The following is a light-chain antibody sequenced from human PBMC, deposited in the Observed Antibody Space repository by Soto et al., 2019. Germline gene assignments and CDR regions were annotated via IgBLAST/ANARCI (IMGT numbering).Light chain of an antibody. Sequence: DIQMTQSPSSLSASVGDRVTITCQASQDISKYLNWYQLQPGKAPRLLIYDASNVDAGVPSRFSGSGSGTYFTLTISGLQPEDMATYFCQQFDPPPPAFGEGTKLEIK. J-gene: IGKJ2*01. CDR3: QQFDPPPPA. CDR2: DAS. V-gene: IGKV1-33*01. CDR1: QDISKY.